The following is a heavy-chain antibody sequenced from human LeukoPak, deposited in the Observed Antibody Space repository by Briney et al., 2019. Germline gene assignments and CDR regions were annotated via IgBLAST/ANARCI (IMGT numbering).Heavy chain of an antibody. D-gene: IGHD4-17*01. CDR2: IYSSGST. CDR1: GFTLSSNY. V-gene: IGHV3-53*01. Sequence: PGGSLRLSCAASGFTLSSNYMSWVRQAPGKGVEWVSIIYSSGSTYYADSVKGRFTISRDDSKNTLYLQMHSLRDEDTAVYYCARHLSGDDIWGQGTMVTVSS. CDR3: ARHLSGDDI. J-gene: IGHJ3*02.